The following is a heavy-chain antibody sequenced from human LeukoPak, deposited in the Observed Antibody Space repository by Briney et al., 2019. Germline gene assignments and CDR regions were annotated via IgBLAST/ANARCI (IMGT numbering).Heavy chain of an antibody. Sequence: SETLSLTCTVSGGSISSSSYYWGWIRQPPGTGLEWIGSIYYSGSTYYNPSLKSRVTISVDTSKNQFSLKLSSVTAPDTAIYYCASTKLGYSSGWHWGQGTLVTVSS. J-gene: IGHJ4*02. V-gene: IGHV4-39*01. CDR2: IYYSGST. CDR3: ASTKLGYSSGWH. CDR1: GGSISSSSYY. D-gene: IGHD6-19*01.